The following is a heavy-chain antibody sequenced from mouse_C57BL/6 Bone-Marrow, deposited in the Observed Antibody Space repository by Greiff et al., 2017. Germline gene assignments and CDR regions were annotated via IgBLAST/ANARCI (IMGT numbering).Heavy chain of an antibody. V-gene: IGHV1-63*01. CDR1: GYTFTNYW. Sequence: QVQLKESGAELVRPGTSVKMSCKASGYTFTNYWIGWAKQRPGHGLEWIGDIYPGGGYTNYNEKFKGKATLTADKSSSTAYMQFRSLTSEDSAIYYCARKGPMDYWGQGTSVTVSS. D-gene: IGHD3-3*01. CDR3: ARKGPMDY. CDR2: IYPGGGYT. J-gene: IGHJ4*01.